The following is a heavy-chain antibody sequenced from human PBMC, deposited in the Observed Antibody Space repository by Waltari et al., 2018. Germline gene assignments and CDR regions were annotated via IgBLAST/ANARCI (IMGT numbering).Heavy chain of an antibody. J-gene: IGHJ4*02. Sequence: QVQMVASGGGVVQPGRSLRLSCAASGFTFSSYSIPWVRQAPGKGLGWVALMSYDGSSKYYADSVKGRFTVSRDNSKNTVYLQLNSLRVEDTAVYYCAREDICRSTTCYTLDYWGLGTLVTVSS. CDR2: MSYDGSSK. D-gene: IGHD2-2*02. V-gene: IGHV3-30*01. CDR1: GFTFSSYS. CDR3: AREDICRSTTCYTLDY.